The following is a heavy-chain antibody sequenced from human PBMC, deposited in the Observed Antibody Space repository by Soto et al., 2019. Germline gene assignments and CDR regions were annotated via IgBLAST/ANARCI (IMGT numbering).Heavy chain of an antibody. CDR3: ARDSSGWYWYGMDV. J-gene: IGHJ6*02. CDR1: GGSISSYY. Sequence: QVQLQESGPGLVKPSETLSLTCTVSGGSISSYYWSWIRQPPGKGLEWIGSIYYSGSTNYNPSLKSRVTISVDTSKNQFSLKLSSVTAADTAVYYCARDSSGWYWYGMDVWGQGTTVTVSS. V-gene: IGHV4-59*01. D-gene: IGHD6-19*01. CDR2: IYYSGST.